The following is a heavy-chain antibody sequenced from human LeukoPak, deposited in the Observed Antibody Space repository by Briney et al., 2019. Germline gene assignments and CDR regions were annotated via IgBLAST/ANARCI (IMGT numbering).Heavy chain of an antibody. CDR2: IYYSGST. CDR3: ARPSNSDYLDAFDI. J-gene: IGHJ3*02. Sequence: ETLSLTCTVSGYSISSGYYWGWIRQPPGKGLEWIGSIYYSGSTYYNPSLKSRVTISVDTSKNQFSLKLSSVTAADTAVYYCARPSNSDYLDAFDIWGQGTVVTVSS. V-gene: IGHV4-38-2*02. D-gene: IGHD2/OR15-2a*01. CDR1: GYSISSGYY.